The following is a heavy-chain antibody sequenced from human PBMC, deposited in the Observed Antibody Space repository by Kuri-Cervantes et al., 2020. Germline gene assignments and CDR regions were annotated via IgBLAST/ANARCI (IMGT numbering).Heavy chain of an antibody. D-gene: IGHD3-3*01. CDR2: ISSSGSTI. V-gene: IGHV3-11*01. J-gene: IGHJ6*02. CDR1: GFTFSNAW. Sequence: GESLKISCAASGFTFSNAWMSWVRQAPGKGLEWVSYISSSGSTIYYADSVKGRFTISRDNAKNSLYLQMNSLRAEDTAVYYCARVAVDFWSGINYYYYGMDVWGQGTTVTVSS. CDR3: ARVAVDFWSGINYYYYGMDV.